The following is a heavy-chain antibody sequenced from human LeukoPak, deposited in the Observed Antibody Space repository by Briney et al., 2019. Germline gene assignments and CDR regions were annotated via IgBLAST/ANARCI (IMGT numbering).Heavy chain of an antibody. CDR1: GFTFSSSW. Sequence: PGGSLRLSCATSGFTFSSSWMSWVRQAPGKGLEWVSAISGSGGSTYYADSVKGRFTISRDNSKNTLYLQMNSLRAEDTAVYYCAKSFGPFLPLYFDYWGQGTLVTVSS. D-gene: IGHD3-10*01. V-gene: IGHV3-23*01. J-gene: IGHJ4*02. CDR3: AKSFGPFLPLYFDY. CDR2: ISGSGGST.